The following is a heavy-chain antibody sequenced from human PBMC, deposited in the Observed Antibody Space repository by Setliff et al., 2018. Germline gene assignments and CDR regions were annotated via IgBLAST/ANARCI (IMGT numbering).Heavy chain of an antibody. J-gene: IGHJ4*02. CDR3: ARDPHFDS. CDR2: ITHDGSKT. V-gene: IGHV3-7*01. Sequence: GGSLRLSCAGSGFTFNTYWMTWVRQAPGKGLEWVANITHDGSKTYILDSVKGRFSISRDNAKNSLYLQMNSLRADDTAVYYCARDPHFDSWGQGTLVTVSS. CDR1: GFTFNTYW.